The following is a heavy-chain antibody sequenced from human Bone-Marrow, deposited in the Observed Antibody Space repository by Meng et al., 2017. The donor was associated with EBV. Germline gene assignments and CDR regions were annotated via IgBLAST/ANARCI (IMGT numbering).Heavy chain of an antibody. CDR2: ISHHGINQ. CDR3: ARDRRREVPDALDY. D-gene: IGHD2-2*01. Sequence: QVQLVESGXXXXXXXGSLRLSCAASGFTFRSHTMHWVRQAPGKGLVWVALISHHGINQYYADSVKGRFTISRDNSKNTVYLQMTSLRTEDTAIYYCARDRRREVPDALDYWGQGTLVTVSS. CDR1: GFTFRSHT. V-gene: IGHV3-30-3*01. J-gene: IGHJ4*02.